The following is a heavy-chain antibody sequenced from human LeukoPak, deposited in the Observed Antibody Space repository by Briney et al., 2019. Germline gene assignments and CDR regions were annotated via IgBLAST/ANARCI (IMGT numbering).Heavy chain of an antibody. CDR3: ARDLGSGPIDY. CDR1: GFTVSSSY. J-gene: IGHJ4*02. V-gene: IGHV3-66*01. CDR2: IYSGGST. D-gene: IGHD3-3*01. Sequence: PGGSLRLSCAASGFTVSSSYMSWVRQAPGKGLEWVSVIYSGGSTYYADSVKGRFTISRDNSKNTLYLQMNSLRAEDTAVYYCARDLGSGPIDYWGQGTLVTVSS.